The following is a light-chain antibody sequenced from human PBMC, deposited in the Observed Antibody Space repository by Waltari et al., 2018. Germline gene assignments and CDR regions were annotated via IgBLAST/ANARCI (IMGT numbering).Light chain of an antibody. CDR2: GAS. V-gene: IGKV3-15*01. CDR3: QQYNNWPRT. Sequence: ELVMTQSPSTLSLSPGERATLPCRASQSVSSNLAWYQQKPGQAPRLLIYGASTRATGIPARFSGSGSGTEFTLTISSLQSEDFAVYYCQQYNNWPRTFGQGTKVEIK. J-gene: IGKJ1*01. CDR1: QSVSSN.